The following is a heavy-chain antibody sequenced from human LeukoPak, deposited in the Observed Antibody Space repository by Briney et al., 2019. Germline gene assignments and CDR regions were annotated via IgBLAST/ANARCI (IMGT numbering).Heavy chain of an antibody. J-gene: IGHJ4*02. D-gene: IGHD6-19*01. CDR1: GFTFSSYG. Sequence: GGSLRLSCAASGFTFSSYGMHWVRQAPGKGLEWVAVISYDGSNKYYADSVKGRFTISRDNSKNTLYLQMNSLRAEDTAVYYCAKARKYSSGWSRSYYFDYWGQGTLVTVSS. V-gene: IGHV3-30*18. CDR2: ISYDGSNK. CDR3: AKARKYSSGWSRSYYFDY.